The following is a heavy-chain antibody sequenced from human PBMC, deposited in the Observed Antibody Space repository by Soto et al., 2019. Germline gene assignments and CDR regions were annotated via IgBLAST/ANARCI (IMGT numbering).Heavy chain of an antibody. J-gene: IGHJ3*02. D-gene: IGHD3-10*01. CDR1: GFTFTSSA. V-gene: IGHV1-58*02. CDR2: IVVGSGNT. Sequence: SVKVSCKASGFTFTSSAMQWVRQARGQRLEWIGWIVVGSGNTNYAQKFQERVTITRDMSTSTAYMELSSLRSEDTAVYYCAADLAFMIRGPDAFDIWGQGTMVTVS. CDR3: AADLAFMIRGPDAFDI.